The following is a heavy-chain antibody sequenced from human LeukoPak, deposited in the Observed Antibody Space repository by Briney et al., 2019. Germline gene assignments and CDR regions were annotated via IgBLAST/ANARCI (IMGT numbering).Heavy chain of an antibody. Sequence: GGSLRLSCAASGFTFSSYAMHWVRQAPGEGLEYVSAISSNGGSTYYANSVKGRFTISRDNSKNTLYLQMGSLRAEDMAVYYCARGPHITISPXYYYYGMDVWSQGTTVTV. D-gene: IGHD3-3*01. CDR2: ISSNGGST. CDR1: GFTFSSYA. V-gene: IGHV3-64*01. J-gene: IGHJ6*02. CDR3: ARGPHITISPXYYYYGMDV.